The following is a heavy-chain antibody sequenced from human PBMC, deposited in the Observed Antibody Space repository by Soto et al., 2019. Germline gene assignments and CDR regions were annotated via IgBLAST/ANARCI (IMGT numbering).Heavy chain of an antibody. J-gene: IGHJ6*02. V-gene: IGHV3-30-3*01. CDR2: ISYDGSNK. D-gene: IGHD2-2*02. CDR1: GFTFSSNA. CDR3: ARGRVPAAIQDYYYGMDV. Sequence: SLRLSCAASGFTFSSNALHWVRQSPGKGLEWVAFISYDGSNKYYADSVKGRFTISRDNSKNTLYLQMNSLRGEDTAVYYCARGRVPAAIQDYYYGMDVWGQGTTVTVSS.